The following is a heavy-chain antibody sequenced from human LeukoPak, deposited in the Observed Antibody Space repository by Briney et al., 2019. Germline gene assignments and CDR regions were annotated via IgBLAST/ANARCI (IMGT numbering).Heavy chain of an antibody. Sequence: SETLSLTCAVYGGSFSGYYWSWIRQPPGKGLEWIGEINHSGSTNYNPSLKSRVTISVDTSKNQFSLKLSSVTAADTAVYYCARAPGRYSYGSKYWFDPWGQGTLVAVSS. CDR3: ARAPGRYSYGSKYWFDP. D-gene: IGHD5-18*01. V-gene: IGHV4-34*01. J-gene: IGHJ5*02. CDR2: INHSGST. CDR1: GGSFSGYY.